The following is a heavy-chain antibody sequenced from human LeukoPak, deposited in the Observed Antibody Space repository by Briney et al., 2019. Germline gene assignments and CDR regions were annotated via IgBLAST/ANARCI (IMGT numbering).Heavy chain of an antibody. D-gene: IGHD3-10*01. V-gene: IGHV7-4-1*02. Sequence: GASVKVSCKASGYIFKNYGINWVRQAPGQGLEWMGWINTYTGNPTYAQGFTGRFVFSLDTSVSTAYLQITSLGAEDTAVYYCARDRITMNRGSDYWGQGTLVTVSS. J-gene: IGHJ4*02. CDR3: ARDRITMNRGSDY. CDR2: INTYTGNP. CDR1: GYIFKNYG.